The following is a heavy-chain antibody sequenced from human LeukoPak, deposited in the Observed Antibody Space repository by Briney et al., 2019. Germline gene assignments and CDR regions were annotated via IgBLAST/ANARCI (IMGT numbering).Heavy chain of an antibody. J-gene: IGHJ4*02. CDR2: ISSSSSYI. D-gene: IGHD3-3*01. CDR3: AIRKVWSFDY. V-gene: IGHV3-21*01. Sequence: PGGSLRLSCAASGFTFSSYSMNWVRQAPGEGLEWVSSISSSSSYIYYADTVKGRFTISRDNAKNSLYLQMNSLRAGDTAVYYCAIRKVWSFDYWGQGTLVTVSS. CDR1: GFTFSSYS.